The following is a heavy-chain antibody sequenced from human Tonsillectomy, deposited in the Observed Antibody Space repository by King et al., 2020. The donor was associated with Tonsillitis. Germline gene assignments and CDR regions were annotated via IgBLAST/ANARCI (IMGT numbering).Heavy chain of an antibody. CDR3: ARGRRITMIVVAFDWFDP. Sequence: VQLQQWGAGLLKPSETLSLTCAVYGGSFSDYYWSWLRQPPGKGLEWIGEIHHRRTTNYNPSLKSRVTISEDTSKSQFSLKLTSVTAADTAVYYCARGRRITMIVVAFDWFDPWAQGTLVTVSS. J-gene: IGHJ5*02. CDR2: IHHRRTT. D-gene: IGHD3-22*01. V-gene: IGHV4-34*01. CDR1: GGSFSDYY.